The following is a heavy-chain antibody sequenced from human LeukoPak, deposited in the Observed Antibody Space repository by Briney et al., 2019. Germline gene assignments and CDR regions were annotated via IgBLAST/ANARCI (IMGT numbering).Heavy chain of an antibody. CDR1: GFIFDDYA. J-gene: IGHJ4*02. D-gene: IGHD5-18*01. V-gene: IGHV3-9*03. CDR2: ISWNSGKI. CDR3: VKDTGGTAMAPGPLDY. Sequence: GGSLRLSCAASGFIFDDYAMHSVRLAPGKGLEWVSGISWNSGKIVYADSVKGRFTISRDNAKNFLYLQMNSLRAEDMALYYCVKDTGGTAMAPGPLDYWGQGTLVTVSS.